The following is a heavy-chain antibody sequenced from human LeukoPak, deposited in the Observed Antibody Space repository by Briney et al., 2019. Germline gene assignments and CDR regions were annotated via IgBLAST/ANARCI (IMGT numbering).Heavy chain of an antibody. CDR3: ARDGCSTTSCYAD. J-gene: IGHJ4*02. D-gene: IGHD2-2*01. CDR2: IYSGGTT. V-gene: IGHV3-53*01. CDR1: GYTVSNNY. Sequence: PGGSLRLSCAASGYTVSNNYMSWVRQAPGKGLEWVSVIYSGGTTYYRDSVKGRFTISRDKFKNTLYLQMNSLRAEDTAVYYCARDGCSTTSCYADWGQGTLVTVSS.